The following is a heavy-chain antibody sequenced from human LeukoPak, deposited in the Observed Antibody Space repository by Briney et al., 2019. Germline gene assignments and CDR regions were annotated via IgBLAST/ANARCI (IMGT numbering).Heavy chain of an antibody. D-gene: IGHD6-19*01. CDR2: ISQTGETI. CDR3: ARGYSSGWSQDYFDY. Sequence: EGSLRLSCVASGFTFSSYEMNWVRQAPGKGLEWVSYISQTGETIYYADSGKGQFTISRDNAKNSLYLQINRLTIEDTAVYYCARGYSSGWSQDYFDYWGQGALVIVSS. J-gene: IGHJ4*02. CDR1: GFTFSSYE. V-gene: IGHV3-48*03.